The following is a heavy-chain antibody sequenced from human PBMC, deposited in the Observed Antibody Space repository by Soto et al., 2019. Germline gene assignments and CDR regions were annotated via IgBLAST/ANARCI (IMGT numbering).Heavy chain of an antibody. Sequence: GGSLRLSCSASGFTFSSYAMHWVRQAPGKGLEYVSAISSNGGSTYYADSVKGRFTISRDSSKNTLYLQMSSLRAEDTAVYYFVKTGYCTNGVCYNYYYGTDVWGQGTTVTVSS. D-gene: IGHD2-8*01. CDR3: VKTGYCTNGVCYNYYYGTDV. CDR1: GFTFSSYA. V-gene: IGHV3-64D*08. CDR2: ISSNGGST. J-gene: IGHJ6*02.